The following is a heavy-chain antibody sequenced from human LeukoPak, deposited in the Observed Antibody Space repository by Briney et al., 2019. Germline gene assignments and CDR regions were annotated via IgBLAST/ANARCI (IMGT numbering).Heavy chain of an antibody. D-gene: IGHD3-3*01. CDR3: ARDITIFGVGIPFDP. CDR1: GGSISSYY. Sequence: PSETLPLTCTVSGGSISSYYWSWIRQPAGKGLEWIGRIYTSGSTNYNPSLKSRVTMSVDTSKNQFSPKLSSVTAADTAVYYCARDITIFGVGIPFDPWGQGTLVTVSS. CDR2: IYTSGST. J-gene: IGHJ5*02. V-gene: IGHV4-4*07.